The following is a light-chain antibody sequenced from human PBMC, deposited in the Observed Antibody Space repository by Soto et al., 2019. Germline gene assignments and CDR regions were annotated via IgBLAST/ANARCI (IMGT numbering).Light chain of an antibody. J-gene: IGKJ1*01. CDR1: QSISSW. CDR3: QQYNSYSPT. V-gene: IGKV1-5*01. Sequence: NPMSLPASTLSVYLKDRVTITCRASQSISSWLAWYQQKPGKAPKLLIYDASSLESGVPSRFSGSGSGTEFTLTISSLQPDDFATYYCQQYNSYSPTFAHGTKVDI. CDR2: DAS.